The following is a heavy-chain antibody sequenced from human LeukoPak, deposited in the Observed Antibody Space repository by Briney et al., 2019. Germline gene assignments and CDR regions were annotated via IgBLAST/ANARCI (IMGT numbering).Heavy chain of an antibody. CDR2: ISYDGNSK. Sequence: GRSLRLSCAASGFTFSTFGMHWVRQAPGRGLEWVAVISYDGNSKFYADSVRGRFTISRDNSKNTVFLQMSSLRAEDTAVYYCAKELWFGTFDYWGQGTLVTVSS. J-gene: IGHJ4*02. CDR1: GFTFSTFG. D-gene: IGHD3-10*01. V-gene: IGHV3-30*18. CDR3: AKELWFGTFDY.